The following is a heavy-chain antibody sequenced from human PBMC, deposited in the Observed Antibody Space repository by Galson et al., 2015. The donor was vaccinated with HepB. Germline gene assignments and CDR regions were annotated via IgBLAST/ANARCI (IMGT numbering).Heavy chain of an antibody. CDR1: GYTFTSYA. D-gene: IGHD3-10*01. CDR3: ARSSGSYSNNWFDP. V-gene: IGHV1-3*01. CDR2: INAGNGNT. J-gene: IGHJ5*02. Sequence: SVKVSCKASGYTFTSYAMHWVRQAPGQRLEWMGWINAGNGNTKYSQKFQGGVTITRDTSASTAYMELSSLRSEDTAVYYCARSSGSYSNNWFDPWGQGTLVTVSS.